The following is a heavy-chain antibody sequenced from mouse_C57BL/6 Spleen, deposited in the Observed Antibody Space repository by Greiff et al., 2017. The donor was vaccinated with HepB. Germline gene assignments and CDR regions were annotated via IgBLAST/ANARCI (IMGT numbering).Heavy chain of an antibody. CDR3: ARQGIYYGNYVGWYFDY. J-gene: IGHJ2*01. D-gene: IGHD2-1*01. Sequence: EVKLVESGGGLVKPGGSLKLSCAASGFTFSDYGMHWVRQAPEKGLEWVAYISSGSSTIYYADTVEGRFTISRDNAKNTLFLQMTSLRSEDTAMYYCARQGIYYGNYVGWYFDYWGQGTTLTVSS. CDR2: ISSGSSTI. V-gene: IGHV5-17*01. CDR1: GFTFSDYG.